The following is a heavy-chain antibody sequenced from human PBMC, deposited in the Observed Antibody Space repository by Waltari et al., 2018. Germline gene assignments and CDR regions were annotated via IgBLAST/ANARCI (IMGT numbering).Heavy chain of an antibody. V-gene: IGHV3-21*01. Sequence: DVQLVESGGGLVKPGGSLRLSCAASGCSFSSYEMNWIRQAPGMGLESFACFSGDGRSYIFYKDSVKGRFTISSDNAKNSLFLQMNSLRAEDTAVYYCTRDLYGSGGDYFDPWGQGTLVTVSS. CDR1: GCSFSSYE. CDR2: FSGDGRSYI. J-gene: IGHJ4*02. CDR3: TRDLYGSGGDYFDP. D-gene: IGHD6-19*01.